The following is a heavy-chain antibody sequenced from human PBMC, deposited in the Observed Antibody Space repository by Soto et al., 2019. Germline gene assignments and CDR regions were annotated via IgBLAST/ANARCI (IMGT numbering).Heavy chain of an antibody. CDR2: IYYSGST. V-gene: IGHV4-61*01. J-gene: IGHJ6*02. Sequence: QVQLQESGPGLVKPSETLSLTCTVSGGSVSSGSYYWSWIRQPPGKGLEWIGYIYYSGSTNSNPSLKSRVTLSVDTSKNQFSLKLSSVTAADTAVYYCARDRQDYYDSSGYYDYYGMDFWGQGTTVTVSS. CDR1: GGSVSSGSYY. D-gene: IGHD3-22*01. CDR3: ARDRQDYYDSSGYYDYYGMDF.